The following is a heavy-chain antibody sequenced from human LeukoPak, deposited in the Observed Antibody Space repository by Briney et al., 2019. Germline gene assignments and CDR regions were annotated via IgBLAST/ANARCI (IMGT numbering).Heavy chain of an antibody. V-gene: IGHV3-23*01. J-gene: IGHJ4*02. CDR3: AKYKYYYDSSGYPGGLDY. Sequence: GGSLRLSCAASGFTFSRYSMNWVRQAPGKGLEWVSAISGSGGSTYYADSVKGRFTISRDNSKNTLYLQMNSLRAEDTAVYYCAKYKYYYDSSGYPGGLDYWGQGTLVTVSS. CDR1: GFTFSRYS. D-gene: IGHD3-22*01. CDR2: ISGSGGST.